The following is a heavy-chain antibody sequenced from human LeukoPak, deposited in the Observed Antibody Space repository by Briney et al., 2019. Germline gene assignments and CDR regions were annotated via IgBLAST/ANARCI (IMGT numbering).Heavy chain of an antibody. J-gene: IGHJ4*02. Sequence: GGSLRLSCAASGFLFSGSSMHWVRQAPGKGLEWVSFIRFDATNKYYAHSVKGRFTISRDNSKNTLYLQMNSLRAEDTAVYYCAKDPNYDFWSDLGWVDYWGQGTLVTVSS. D-gene: IGHD3-3*01. CDR2: IRFDATNK. CDR1: GFLFSGSS. V-gene: IGHV3-30*02. CDR3: AKDPNYDFWSDLGWVDY.